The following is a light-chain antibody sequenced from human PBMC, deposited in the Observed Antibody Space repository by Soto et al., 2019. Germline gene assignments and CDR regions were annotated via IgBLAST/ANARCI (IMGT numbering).Light chain of an antibody. J-gene: IGKJ2*01. CDR3: QQYKSYST. CDR2: QAS. V-gene: IGKV1-5*03. CDR1: QSINTW. Sequence: DIQMTQSPSTLSASVGDRVTITCRASQSINTWLAWYQQKPGKAPRFLIYQASSLESGVPSRFSGSGFGTEFTLTISILQPDDFATYYCQQYKSYSTFGQGTKLETK.